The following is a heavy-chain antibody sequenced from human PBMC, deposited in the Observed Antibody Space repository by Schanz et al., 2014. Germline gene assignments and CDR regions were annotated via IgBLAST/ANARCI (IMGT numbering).Heavy chain of an antibody. Sequence: QVQLVQSGAEVKKPGASVKVSCKASGYTFTSDSMHWVRQAPGQGLEWMGMINPSGGSTTYAQKFHGRVTMTRDTSTSTVYMELSSLRSEDTAVYYCARDFSAYVGNYFDYWGQGTLVTVSS. D-gene: IGHD5-12*01. J-gene: IGHJ4*02. CDR3: ARDFSAYVGNYFDY. CDR2: INPSGGST. V-gene: IGHV1-46*01. CDR1: GYTFTSDS.